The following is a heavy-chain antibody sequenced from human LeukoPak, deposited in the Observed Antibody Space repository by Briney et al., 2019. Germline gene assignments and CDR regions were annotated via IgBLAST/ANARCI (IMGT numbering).Heavy chain of an antibody. J-gene: IGHJ6*03. CDR1: GYTFTSYD. D-gene: IGHD4-11*01. CDR2: MNPNSGNT. CDR3: ARGGSATVTHYYYYYYMDV. V-gene: IGHV1-8*01. Sequence: ASVKASCKASGYTFTSYDINWVRQATGQGLEWMGWMNPNSGNTGYAQKFQGRVTMTRNTSISTAYMELSSLRSEDTAVYYCARGGSATVTHYYYYYYMDVWGKGTTVTVSS.